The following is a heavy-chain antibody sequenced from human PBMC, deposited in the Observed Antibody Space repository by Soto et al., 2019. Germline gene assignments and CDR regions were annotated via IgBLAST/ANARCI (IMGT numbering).Heavy chain of an antibody. D-gene: IGHD6-19*01. V-gene: IGHV4-59*01. Sequence: SEPLSLPCTVSVGSISSSYWSWIRQPPGKGLEWIGYIYYSGSTNYNPSLKSRVTISVDTSKNQFSLKLSSVTAADTAVYYCARGLAGAYWGQGTLVTVS. CDR1: VGSISSSY. J-gene: IGHJ4*02. CDR3: ARGLAGAY. CDR2: IYYSGST.